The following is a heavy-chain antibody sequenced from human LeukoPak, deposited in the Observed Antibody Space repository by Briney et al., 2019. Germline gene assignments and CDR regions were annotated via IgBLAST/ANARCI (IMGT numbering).Heavy chain of an antibody. Sequence: PGGSLRLSCEASGFTLGFTFSSYWMTWVRQAPGKGLEWVANINQEGSETHYVDSVKGRFTISKDNANNSLFLQMNSLRAEDTAVYYCAKDFGRNLGGPGYWGRGTLVTISS. CDR2: INQEGSET. CDR3: AKDFGRNLGGPGY. V-gene: IGHV3-7*03. J-gene: IGHJ4*02. CDR1: GFTLGFTFSSYW. D-gene: IGHD3-10*01.